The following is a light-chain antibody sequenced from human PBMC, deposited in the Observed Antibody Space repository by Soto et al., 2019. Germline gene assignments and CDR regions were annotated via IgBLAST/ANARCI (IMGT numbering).Light chain of an antibody. CDR3: QQCNDWPPT. Sequence: EIVMTQSPATLSVSPGESATLSCRASQSVSSNLAWYQQKPGQAPRLLIYSASNRATGIPDRFSGRGSATDFTLTISSLQSEDCAVYYCQQCNDWPPTFGQGTKLEIK. J-gene: IGKJ2*01. V-gene: IGKV3-15*01. CDR2: SAS. CDR1: QSVSSN.